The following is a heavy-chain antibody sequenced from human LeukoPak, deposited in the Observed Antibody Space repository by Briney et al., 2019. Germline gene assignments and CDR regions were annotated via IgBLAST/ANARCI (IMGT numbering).Heavy chain of an antibody. Sequence: PGGSLRLSCAASGFTFSSYAMSWVRQAPGKGLEWVSAISGSGGSTYYADSVKGRFTISRDNSKNTLYLQMNSLRVEDTAIYYCAKARYSSSCYHFDYWGQGTLVTVSS. CDR2: ISGSGGST. CDR3: AKARYSSSCYHFDY. V-gene: IGHV3-23*01. J-gene: IGHJ4*02. D-gene: IGHD6-13*01. CDR1: GFTFSSYA.